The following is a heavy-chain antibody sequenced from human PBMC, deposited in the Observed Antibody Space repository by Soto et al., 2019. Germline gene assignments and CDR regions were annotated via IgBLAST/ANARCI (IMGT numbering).Heavy chain of an antibody. CDR1: GFTFSSYA. CDR2: ISSGGGRI. Sequence: EVQLLESGGGLEQPGGSLRLSCAASGFTFSSYAMGWVRHAPGNGLEWVSAISSGGGRIYYADSVKGQFTISRDNSKNTLYLKMNSLRAENTAGFYCAKAPHASDYAGRGFDFWGQGTLVTVSS. V-gene: IGHV3-23*01. CDR3: AKAPHASDYAGRGFDF. D-gene: IGHD5-12*01. J-gene: IGHJ4*02.